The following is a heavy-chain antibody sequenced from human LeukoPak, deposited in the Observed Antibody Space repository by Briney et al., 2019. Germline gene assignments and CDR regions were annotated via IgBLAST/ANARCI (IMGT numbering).Heavy chain of an antibody. D-gene: IGHD4-23*01. CDR2: IYYSGST. J-gene: IGHJ4*02. CDR3: ARDATVGYFDY. V-gene: IGHV4-61*01. CDR1: GYSINSAYY. Sequence: SETLSLTCTVSGYSINSAYYWGWIRQPPGKGLEWIGYIYYSGSTNYNPSLKSRVTISVDTSKNQFSLKLSSVTAADTAVYYCARDATVGYFDYWGQGTLVTVSS.